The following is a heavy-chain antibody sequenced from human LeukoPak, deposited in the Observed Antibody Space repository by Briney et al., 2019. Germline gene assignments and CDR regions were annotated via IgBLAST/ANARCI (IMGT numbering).Heavy chain of an antibody. CDR2: IYYSGST. CDR1: GGSVSSYY. D-gene: IGHD3-10*02. CDR3: ARATMSPYYYYSGMDV. V-gene: IGHV4-59*02. J-gene: IGHJ6*02. Sequence: SETLALICTVSGGSVSSYYWSWIRQPPGKGLEWVGNIYYSGSTNYNPSLKSRVTISVDTSKSQFSLRLSSVTAADTAVYYCARATMSPYYYYSGMDVWGQGPTVTVSS.